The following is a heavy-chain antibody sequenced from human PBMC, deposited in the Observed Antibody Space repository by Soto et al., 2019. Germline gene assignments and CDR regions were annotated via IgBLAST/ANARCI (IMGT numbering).Heavy chain of an antibody. CDR3: ARESYCSSSSCSFDY. J-gene: IGHJ4*02. D-gene: IGHD2-2*01. Sequence: ASVKVSCKASGGTFRTHATSWVRQAPGQGPEWMGGIIPIFGTANYAQKFQGRVTITADESTSTAYMELSSLRYEDTAVYYCARESYCSSSSCSFDYWGQGTLVPVSS. V-gene: IGHV1-69*13. CDR1: GGTFRTHA. CDR2: IIPIFGTA.